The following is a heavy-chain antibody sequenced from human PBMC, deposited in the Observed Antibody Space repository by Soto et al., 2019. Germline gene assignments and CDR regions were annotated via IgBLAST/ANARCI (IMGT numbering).Heavy chain of an antibody. CDR2: ISSSSTI. Sequence: LGGSLRLSCAASGFTFSSESMNWVRRAPGKGLEWVSYISSSSTIYYADSVKGRFTISRDNAKNSLYLQMNSLRDEDTAVYYCTRDHLNYWGQGTLVTVSS. J-gene: IGHJ4*02. CDR1: GFTFSSES. V-gene: IGHV3-48*02. CDR3: TRDHLNY.